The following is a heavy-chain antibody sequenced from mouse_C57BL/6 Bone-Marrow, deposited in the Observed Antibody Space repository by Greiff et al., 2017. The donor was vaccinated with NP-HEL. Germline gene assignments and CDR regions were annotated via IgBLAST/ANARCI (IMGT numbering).Heavy chain of an antibody. CDR3: ARWDLDYFDY. D-gene: IGHD4-1*01. V-gene: IGHV1-26*01. CDR1: GYTFTDYY. Sequence: EVQLQQSGPELVKPGASVKISCKASGYTFTDYYMNWVKQSHGKSLEWIGDINPNNGGTSYNQKFKGKATLTVDKSSSTAYMELRSLTSEDSAVYYCARWDLDYFDYWGQGTTLTVSS. CDR2: INPNNGGT. J-gene: IGHJ2*01.